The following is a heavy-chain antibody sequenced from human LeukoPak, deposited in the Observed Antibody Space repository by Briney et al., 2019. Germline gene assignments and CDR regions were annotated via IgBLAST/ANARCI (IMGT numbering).Heavy chain of an antibody. Sequence: PSETLSLTCTVSGDSISSSDYYWGWIRQPPGKGLEWIGSVYYSGSTYYNPSLKSRVTISVDTSKNQFSLKLSSVTAADTAVYYCARDPIAARPNLYWYFDLWGRGTLVTVSS. CDR1: GDSISSSDYY. D-gene: IGHD6-6*01. V-gene: IGHV4-39*07. CDR2: VYYSGST. CDR3: ARDPIAARPNLYWYFDL. J-gene: IGHJ2*01.